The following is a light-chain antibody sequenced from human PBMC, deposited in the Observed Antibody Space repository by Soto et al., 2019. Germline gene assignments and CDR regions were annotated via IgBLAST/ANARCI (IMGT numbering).Light chain of an antibody. Sequence: IVLTQSPGTLSLSPGERATLSCRASQSVSSSYLAWYQQKPGQAPRLLIYGASSRATGIPDRFSGSGSGTDFTLTISRLEPEEFAVYYCQQYGSSPPTFGQGTKVEIK. CDR2: GAS. V-gene: IGKV3-20*01. CDR1: QSVSSSY. J-gene: IGKJ1*01. CDR3: QQYGSSPPT.